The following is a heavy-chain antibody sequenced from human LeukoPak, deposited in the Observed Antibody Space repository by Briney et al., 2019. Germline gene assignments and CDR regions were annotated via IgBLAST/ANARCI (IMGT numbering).Heavy chain of an antibody. J-gene: IGHJ4*02. Sequence: MSGGSLRLSCAASRITFSNYTMNWFRQAPGKGLEWVSTISGSSSRIYYTESVKGRFTVSRDNAKNSLHLQMTSLRADDTATYYCATGLVAHWGQGTLVTVSS. CDR1: RITFSNYT. CDR3: ATGLVAH. CDR2: ISGSSSRI. V-gene: IGHV3-21*06. D-gene: IGHD6-6*01.